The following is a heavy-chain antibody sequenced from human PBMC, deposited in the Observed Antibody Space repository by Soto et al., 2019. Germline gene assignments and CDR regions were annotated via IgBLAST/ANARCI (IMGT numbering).Heavy chain of an antibody. CDR1: GFTFSDYY. CDR3: ATQPSTYGDYGYFDL. Sequence: QEQLAESGGGLVKPGGSLRLSCAASGFTFSDYYMSWIRQAPGNGLEWFSYISRSRSTIYYADSVKGRCTISRDNVKNSLFLQMNSLRAEDTAVYYCATQPSTYGDYGYFDLWGRGNLVTVSS. CDR2: ISRSRSTI. D-gene: IGHD3-3*02. V-gene: IGHV3-11*01. J-gene: IGHJ2*01.